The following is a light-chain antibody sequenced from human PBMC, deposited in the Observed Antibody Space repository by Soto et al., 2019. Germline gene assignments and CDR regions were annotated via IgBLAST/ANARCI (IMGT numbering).Light chain of an antibody. CDR1: SRDVGSYNY. J-gene: IGLJ1*01. CDR2: EVT. CDR3: SSYTSTSTVV. Sequence: QSVLTQPASVSGSPGQSITISCRGTSRDVGSYNYVSWYQQHPGKAPKLMIYEVTNRPSGISNRFSGSKSGNTASLTISGLQAEDEADYYCSSYTSTSTVVFGTGTKVTV. V-gene: IGLV2-14*01.